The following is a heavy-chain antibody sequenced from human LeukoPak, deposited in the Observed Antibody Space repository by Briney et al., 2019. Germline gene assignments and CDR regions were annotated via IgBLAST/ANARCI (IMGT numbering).Heavy chain of an antibody. CDR2: IDSDGSSA. Sequence: PGGSLRLSCAASGFTFSNYWMHWVRQAPGKGLVWVSRIDSDGSSADYADSVKGRFTISRDNAKNTLYLQMNSLRAEDTAVYYCAKAEQQLVRFGWFDPWGQGTLVTVSS. D-gene: IGHD6-13*01. V-gene: IGHV3-74*01. J-gene: IGHJ5*02. CDR3: AKAEQQLVRFGWFDP. CDR1: GFTFSNYW.